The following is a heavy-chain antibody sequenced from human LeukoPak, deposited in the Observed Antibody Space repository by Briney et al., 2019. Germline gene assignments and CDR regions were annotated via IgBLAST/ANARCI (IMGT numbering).Heavy chain of an antibody. Sequence: GSLRLSCAASGFTVSNNYMTWVRQAPGKGLEWVSVIYSGGSTYYADSVKGRFTISRDNSKNTLYLQMNSLRAEDTAVYYCARDPVAATATTTIDAFDIWGQGTMVTVSS. CDR1: GFTVSNNY. V-gene: IGHV3-66*01. D-gene: IGHD2-15*01. J-gene: IGHJ3*02. CDR3: ARDPVAATATTTIDAFDI. CDR2: IYSGGST.